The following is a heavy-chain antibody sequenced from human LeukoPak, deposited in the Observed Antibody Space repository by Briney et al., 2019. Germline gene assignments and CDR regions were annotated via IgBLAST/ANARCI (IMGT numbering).Heavy chain of an antibody. Sequence: AGGSLRLSCAASGFTFSSYGMHWVRQAPGKGLEWVAFIRYDGSNKYYADSVKGRFTISRDNSKNTLYLQMNSLRAEDTAVYYCAKALGSGYRGAFDIWGQGTMVTVSS. V-gene: IGHV3-30*02. J-gene: IGHJ3*02. D-gene: IGHD3-22*01. CDR1: GFTFSSYG. CDR2: IRYDGSNK. CDR3: AKALGSGYRGAFDI.